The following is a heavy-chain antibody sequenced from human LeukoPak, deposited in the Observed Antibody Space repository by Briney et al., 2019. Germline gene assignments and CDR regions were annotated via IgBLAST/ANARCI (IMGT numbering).Heavy chain of an antibody. CDR2: IYHSGST. CDR3: ARDAAFDYDFWSGYPPCWFDP. Sequence: SQTLSLTCAVSGGSISSGGYSWSWIRQPPGKGLEWIGYIYHSGSTYYNPSLKSRVTISVDRSKNQFSLKLSSVTAADTAVYYCARDAAFDYDFWSGYPPCWFDPWGQGTLVTVSS. V-gene: IGHV4-30-2*01. CDR1: GGSISSGGYS. D-gene: IGHD3-3*01. J-gene: IGHJ5*02.